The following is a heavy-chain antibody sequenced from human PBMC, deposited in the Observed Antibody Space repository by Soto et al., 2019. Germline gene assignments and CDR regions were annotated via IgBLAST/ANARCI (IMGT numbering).Heavy chain of an antibody. D-gene: IGHD6-19*01. CDR1: GFTFSTYA. CDR3: ARDKSPYSSGWQNRHFDY. J-gene: IGHJ4*02. V-gene: IGHV3-30*14. CDR2: ISYDGSNK. Sequence: QVQLVESGGGVVQPGRSLRLSCAASGFTFSTYAMHWVRQAPGKGLEWVAVISYDGSNKYYADSVKGRFTISRDNSKNTLYLQMNSLRGEEQAGYYCARDKSPYSSGWQNRHFDYWGQGTLVTVSS.